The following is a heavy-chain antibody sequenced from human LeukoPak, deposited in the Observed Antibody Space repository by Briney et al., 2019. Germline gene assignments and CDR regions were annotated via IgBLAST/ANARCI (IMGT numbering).Heavy chain of an antibody. CDR3: ARHRAYSSSSPFDY. CDR1: GGSLSSLY. V-gene: IGHV4-59*08. CDR2: IYYTGST. D-gene: IGHD6-6*01. J-gene: IGHJ4*02. Sequence: PSEALSLTRSLPGGSLSSLYWSWIRQPPRKGLEWSGYIYYTGSTNYNPSLKSRVTMFVDMSKNQFSLRLSSVTAADTAVYYCARHRAYSSSSPFDYWGQGTLVTVSS.